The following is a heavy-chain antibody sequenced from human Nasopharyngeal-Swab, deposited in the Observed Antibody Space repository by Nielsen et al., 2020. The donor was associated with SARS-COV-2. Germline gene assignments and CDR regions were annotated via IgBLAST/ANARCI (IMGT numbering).Heavy chain of an antibody. J-gene: IGHJ4*02. CDR3: AGGVGVDDFWSGRFDY. D-gene: IGHD3-3*01. V-gene: IGHV3-11*04. Sequence: GESLKISCAASGFTFSDYYMSWIRQAPGKGLEWVSYISSSGSTIYYADSVKGRFTISRDNAKNSLYLQMNSLRAEDTAVYYCAGGVGVDDFWSGRFDYWGQGTLVTVSS. CDR1: GFTFSDYY. CDR2: ISSSGSTI.